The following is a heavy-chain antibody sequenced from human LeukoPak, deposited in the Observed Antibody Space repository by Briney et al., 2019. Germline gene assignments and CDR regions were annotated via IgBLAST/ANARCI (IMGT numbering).Heavy chain of an antibody. CDR3: TTEPPDYYDGSGYYKPVDY. V-gene: IGHV3-15*01. D-gene: IGHD3-22*01. J-gene: IGHJ4*02. CDR1: GFTFSSYS. CDR2: IKSKTDGGTT. Sequence: GGSLRLSCAASGFTFSSYSMNWVRQAPGKGLEWVGRIKSKTDGGTTDYAAPVKGRFTISRDDSKNTLYLQMNSLKTEDTAVYYCTTEPPDYYDGSGYYKPVDYWGQGTLVTVSS.